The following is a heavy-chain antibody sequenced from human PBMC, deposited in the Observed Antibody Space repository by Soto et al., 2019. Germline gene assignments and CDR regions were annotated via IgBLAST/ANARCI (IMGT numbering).Heavy chain of an antibody. D-gene: IGHD6-19*01. V-gene: IGHV3-30-3*01. CDR1: GFTFSSYA. CDR2: ISYDGSNK. Sequence: GGSLRLSCAASGFTFSSYAMHWVRQAPGKGLEWVAVISYDGSNKYYADSVKGRFTISRDNSKNTLYLQMNSLRAEDTAVYYCARSGGWLMYYFDYWGQGTLVTVSS. CDR3: ARSGGWLMYYFDY. J-gene: IGHJ4*02.